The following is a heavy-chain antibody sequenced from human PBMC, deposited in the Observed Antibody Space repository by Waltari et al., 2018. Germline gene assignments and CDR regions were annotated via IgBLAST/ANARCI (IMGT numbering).Heavy chain of an antibody. CDR2: ISGRCGST. CDR1: GFTFSSYA. J-gene: IGHJ4*02. V-gene: IGHV3-23*01. CDR3: AKRAAEWELQLGLDY. D-gene: IGHD1-26*01. Sequence: EVQLLESGGGLVQPGGSLRLSCAASGFTFSSYAMSWVRQAPGKGLEWVSAISGRCGSTYYADSVKGRFTISRDNAKNTLYLQMNSLRAEDTAVYYCAKRAAEWELQLGLDYWGQGTLVTVSS.